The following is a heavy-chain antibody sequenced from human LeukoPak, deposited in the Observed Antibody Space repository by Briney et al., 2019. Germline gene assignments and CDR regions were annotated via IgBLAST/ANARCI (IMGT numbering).Heavy chain of an antibody. CDR3: ARLYYFGSGKGDGMDV. J-gene: IGHJ6*02. D-gene: IGHD3-10*01. V-gene: IGHV3-11*04. CDR1: GFTFSDYY. CDR2: ITSSGTTI. Sequence: GGSLRLSCTASGFTFSDYYMSWIRQAPGKGLEWISYITSSGTTIYADSVKGRFTISRDNAQSSLYLQMNSLRAEDTAVYYCARLYYFGSGKGDGMDVWGQGTTVTVSS.